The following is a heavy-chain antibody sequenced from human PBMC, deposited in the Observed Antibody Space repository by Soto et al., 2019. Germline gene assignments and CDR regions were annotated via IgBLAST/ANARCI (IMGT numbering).Heavy chain of an antibody. V-gene: IGHV4-34*01. Sequence: QVQLQQWGAGPLRPLETLSLTCGVSGGSFSGYYWAWIRQSPGKGLEWIGEINDRGSINYNPSLKSRVSISVDTSKNHYSLNLRSVTAADTAVYYCASERHDMLTGPPWVWYFDLWGRGTLVTVSS. J-gene: IGHJ2*01. CDR3: ASERHDMLTGPPWVWYFDL. CDR1: GGSFSGYY. CDR2: INDRGSI. D-gene: IGHD3-9*01.